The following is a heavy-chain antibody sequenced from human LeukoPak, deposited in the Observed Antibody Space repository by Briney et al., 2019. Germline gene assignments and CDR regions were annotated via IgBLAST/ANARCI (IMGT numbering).Heavy chain of an antibody. CDR3: VKETFTVTSPFDS. CDR2: INSNGGST. Sequence: GGSLRLSCSASGFTFSAYAMHWVRQAPGKGLEYVSAINSNGGSTYYADSVKGRFTISRDNSKNTVFLQMSSLRVEDTAVYYCVKETFTVTSPFDSWGQGTQVTVSS. D-gene: IGHD3-16*01. V-gene: IGHV3-64D*09. J-gene: IGHJ4*02. CDR1: GFTFSAYA.